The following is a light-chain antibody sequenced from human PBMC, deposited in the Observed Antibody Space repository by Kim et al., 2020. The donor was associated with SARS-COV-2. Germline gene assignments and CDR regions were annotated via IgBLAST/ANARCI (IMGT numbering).Light chain of an antibody. CDR3: QTWGTAIRV. CDR2: LNSDGSH. V-gene: IGLV4-69*01. CDR1: SGHSSYA. J-gene: IGLJ3*02. Sequence: ASVKLTCTRSSGHSSYAIAWHQQQPDKGPRYLMKLNSDGSHNKGDGIPDRFSGSSSGAERYLTISSLQSEDEADYYCQTWGTAIRVFGGGTQLTVL.